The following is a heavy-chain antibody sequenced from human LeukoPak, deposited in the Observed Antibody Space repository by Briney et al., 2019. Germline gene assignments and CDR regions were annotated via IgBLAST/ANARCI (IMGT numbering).Heavy chain of an antibody. CDR3: ARVYSSRNWFDP. CDR1: GFTFNNYG. Sequence: GGSLRLSCAASGFTFNNYGMHWVRQAPGKGLEWLAFIRYDGSNTYYADSVKGRFTVSRDDSKNTLYLQMNSLRAEDTAVYYCARVYSSRNWFDPWGQGTLVTVSS. D-gene: IGHD6-13*01. J-gene: IGHJ5*02. CDR2: IRYDGSNT. V-gene: IGHV3-30*02.